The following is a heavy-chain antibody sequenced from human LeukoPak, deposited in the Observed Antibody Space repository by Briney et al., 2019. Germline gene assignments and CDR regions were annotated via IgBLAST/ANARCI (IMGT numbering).Heavy chain of an antibody. D-gene: IGHD3-22*01. CDR1: GGSFSGYY. CDR2: INHSGST. J-gene: IGHJ6*02. V-gene: IGHV4-34*01. Sequence: SETLSLTCAVYGGSFSGYYWSWIRQPPGKGLEWIGEINHSGSTNYNPSLKSRVTISVDTSKNQFSLKLSSVTAADTAVYYCARADYDSSGLYYYYGMDVWSQGTTVTVSS. CDR3: ARADYDSSGLYYYYGMDV.